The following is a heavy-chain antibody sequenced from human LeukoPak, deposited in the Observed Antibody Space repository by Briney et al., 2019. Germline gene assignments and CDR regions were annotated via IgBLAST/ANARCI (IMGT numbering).Heavy chain of an antibody. J-gene: IGHJ6*02. CDR3: ARTVTTDYYGMDV. CDR1: GGSFSGYY. D-gene: IGHD4-11*01. V-gene: IGHV4-34*01. CDR2: INHSGST. Sequence: SETLSLTCAVYGGSFSGYYWSWIRQPPGKGLEWIGEINHSGSTNYNPSLKSRVTISVDTSKNQFSLKLSSVTAADTAVYHCARTVTTDYYGMDVWGQGTTVTVSS.